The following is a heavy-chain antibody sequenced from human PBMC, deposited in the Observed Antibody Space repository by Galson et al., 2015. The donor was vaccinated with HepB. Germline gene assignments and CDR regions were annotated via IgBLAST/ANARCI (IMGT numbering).Heavy chain of an antibody. V-gene: IGHV3-74*03. CDR2: LYSSS. J-gene: IGHJ4*02. CDR1: GFRVSDYW. Sequence: SLRLSCAVSGFRVSDYWMHWVRQAPGKGLEWVSRLYSSSTYADSVKGRFTISRDNAKNTLSLEMSSLTGDDTAVYHCVRGNSGYGNFDSWGQGTLVTVSS. D-gene: IGHD6-25*01. CDR3: VRGNSGYGNFDS.